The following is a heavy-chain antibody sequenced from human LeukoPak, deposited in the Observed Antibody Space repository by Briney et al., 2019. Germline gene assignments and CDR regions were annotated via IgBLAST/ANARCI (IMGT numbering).Heavy chain of an antibody. CDR1: GYTFSSYG. V-gene: IGHV1-18*01. CDR3: ARGGFYYERSGVSTYYEYFQH. D-gene: IGHD3-22*01. CDR2: ISDYNGNT. Sequence: ASVKVSCKASGYTFSSYGISWVRQAPGQGLEWMGWISDYNGNTNYAQRLQGRVTMTTDTSTSTAYMELRSLRSDDTAVYYCARGGFYYERSGVSTYYEYFQHWGQGTLVTVSS. J-gene: IGHJ1*01.